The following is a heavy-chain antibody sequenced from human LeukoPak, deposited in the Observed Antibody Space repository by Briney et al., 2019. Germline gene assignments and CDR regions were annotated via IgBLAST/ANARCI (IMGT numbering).Heavy chain of an antibody. D-gene: IGHD3-3*01. CDR3: ARDGSGGNFDY. CDR2: INPNSGGT. J-gene: IGHJ4*02. CDR1: GYTFTAYY. Sequence: ASVKVSCKASGYTFTAYYIHWVRQAPGQGLEWMGWINPNSGGTNYAPKFQGRVTMTRDTSISTAYMELSRLRSDDTAVYYCARDGSGGNFDYWGQGTLVTVSS. V-gene: IGHV1-2*02.